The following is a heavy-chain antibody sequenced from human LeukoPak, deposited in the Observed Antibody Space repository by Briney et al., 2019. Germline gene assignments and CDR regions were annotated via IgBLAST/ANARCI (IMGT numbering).Heavy chain of an antibody. V-gene: IGHV3-23*01. CDR3: AKVVKDIVVSLNYFDY. CDR1: GFTFSSYA. J-gene: IGHJ4*02. CDR2: ISGSGGST. D-gene: IGHD5-12*01. Sequence: PGGSLRLSCAASGFTFSSYAMSWVRQAPGKGLEWVSAISGSGGSTYYADSVKGRFTISRDNSKNTLYLQMNSLRAEDTAVYHCAKVVKDIVVSLNYFDYWGQGTLVTVSS.